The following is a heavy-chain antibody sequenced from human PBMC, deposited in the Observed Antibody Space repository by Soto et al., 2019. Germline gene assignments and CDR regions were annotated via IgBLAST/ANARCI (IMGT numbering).Heavy chain of an antibody. V-gene: IGHV1-2*02. CDR2: INPNRGGT. CDR1: GYTFTNYY. J-gene: IGHJ3*01. D-gene: IGHD4-17*01. CDR3: ARDLGYGGNSGAFDV. Sequence: QVQLVQSGAEVKKPGASVKVSCEASGYTFTNYYIHWVRQARGQGLEWMGWINPNRGGTNFAQKFQGRVSMTRATSITTAYMELNRLTSDDTAVYYCARDLGYGGNSGAFDVWGQGTMITVSS.